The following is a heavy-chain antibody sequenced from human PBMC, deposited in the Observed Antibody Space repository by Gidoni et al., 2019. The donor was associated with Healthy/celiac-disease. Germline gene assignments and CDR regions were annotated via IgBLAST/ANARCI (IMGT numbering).Heavy chain of an antibody. D-gene: IGHD6-13*01. CDR3: WSRIAAAVKHFFYY. V-gene: IGHV4-39*01. CDR2: IYYSGGT. J-gene: IGHJ4*02. Sequence: QLQLQESGPGLVKPSETLSLTCTVSGGSISSSSYYWGWIRQPPGKGLEWIGSIYYSGGTYYNPAPKSPVNIYGETSKKPFSPELGFVTAAGTAGFFRWSRIAAAVKHFFYYWGQGTLVTGSS. CDR1: GGSISSSSYY.